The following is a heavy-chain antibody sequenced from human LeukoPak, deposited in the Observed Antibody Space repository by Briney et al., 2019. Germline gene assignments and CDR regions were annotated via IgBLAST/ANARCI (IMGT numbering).Heavy chain of an antibody. Sequence: ASVKVSCKASGYTFTSYDINWVRQAPGQGLEWMGWINAGNGNTKYSQKFQGRVTITRDTSASTAYMELSSLRSEDTAVYYCARDLWDDYCSGGSCPADYWGQGTLATVSS. V-gene: IGHV1-3*01. CDR1: GYTFTSYD. CDR2: INAGNGNT. CDR3: ARDLWDDYCSGGSCPADY. D-gene: IGHD2-15*01. J-gene: IGHJ4*02.